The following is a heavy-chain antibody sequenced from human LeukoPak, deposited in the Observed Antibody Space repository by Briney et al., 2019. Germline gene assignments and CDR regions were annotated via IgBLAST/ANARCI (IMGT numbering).Heavy chain of an antibody. J-gene: IGHJ4*02. CDR1: GFTFGNYW. CDR3: ASTNRLDY. V-gene: IGHV3-74*01. CDR2: INSDGSST. Sequence: PGGSLRLSCEASGFTFGNYWMYWVRQAPGKGPVWVSRINSDGSSTTYADSVKGRFTISRDNAKNTLYLQMNSLRVEDTAVYYCASTNRLDYWGQGTLVTVSS. D-gene: IGHD2/OR15-2a*01.